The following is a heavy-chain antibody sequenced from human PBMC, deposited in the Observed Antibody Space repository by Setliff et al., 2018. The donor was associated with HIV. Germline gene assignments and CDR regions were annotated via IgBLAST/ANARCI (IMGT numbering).Heavy chain of an antibody. CDR3: ARKTYYYDNSKGYFDY. CDR2: IKQDGSEK. Sequence: QTGGSLRLSCAASGFTFGRHWMSWVRQAPGKGLEWVANIKQDGSEKNYVDSVKGRFTVSRDNAEKSMYLQMNSLRAEDTAVYYCARKTYYYDNSKGYFDYWGQGTLVTVSS. V-gene: IGHV3-7*03. CDR1: GFTFGRHW. D-gene: IGHD3-22*01. J-gene: IGHJ4*02.